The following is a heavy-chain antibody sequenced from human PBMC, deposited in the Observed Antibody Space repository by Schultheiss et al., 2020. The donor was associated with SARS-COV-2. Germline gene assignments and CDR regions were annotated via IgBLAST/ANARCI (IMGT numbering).Heavy chain of an antibody. CDR1: GFTFSNAW. CDR2: IKSKTDGGTT. Sequence: GSLRLSCAASGFTFSNAWMSWVRQAPGKGLEWVGRIKSKTDGGTTDYAAPVKGRFTISRDDSKNTLYLQMNSLRAEDTAVYYCAKVDIVGATKGSWFDPWGQGTLVTVSS. CDR3: AKVDIVGATKGSWFDP. D-gene: IGHD1-26*01. V-gene: IGHV3-15*01. J-gene: IGHJ5*02.